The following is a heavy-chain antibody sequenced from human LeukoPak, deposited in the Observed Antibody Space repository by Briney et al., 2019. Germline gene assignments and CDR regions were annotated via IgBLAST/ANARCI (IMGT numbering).Heavy chain of an antibody. CDR2: IYYGGST. V-gene: IGHV4-59*08. Sequence: SETLFLTCTVSGGSISSYYWSWIRQPPGKGLEWIGYIYYGGSTNYNPSLKSRVTISVDTSKNQFSLKLSSVTAADTAVYYCARRPSSSWYNWFDPWGQGTLVTVSS. CDR3: ARRPSSSWYNWFDP. CDR1: GGSISSYY. D-gene: IGHD6-13*01. J-gene: IGHJ5*02.